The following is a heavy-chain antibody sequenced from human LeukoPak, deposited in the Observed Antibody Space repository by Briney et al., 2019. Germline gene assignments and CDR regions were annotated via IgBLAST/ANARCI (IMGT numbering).Heavy chain of an antibody. V-gene: IGHV1-18*01. CDR1: GYTFSLYG. CDR2: ISGYDGKT. CDR3: ARDRAFGRRLLPSTASDN. J-gene: IGHJ4*02. D-gene: IGHD3-22*01. Sequence: GASVKVPCKASGYTFSLYGISWVRQAPGQGLEWIGWISGYDGKTEYAQKVQDRVTMTADTYTNTVYLDLRSLRPDDTAMYYCARDRAFGRRLLPSTASDNWGQGTLVTVSS.